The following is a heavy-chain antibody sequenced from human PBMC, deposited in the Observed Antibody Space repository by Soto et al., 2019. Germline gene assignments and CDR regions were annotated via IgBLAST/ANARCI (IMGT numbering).Heavy chain of an antibody. J-gene: IGHJ6*02. CDR1: GGSVRYYC. Sequence: SETLSLTCAVGGGSVRYYCWSWIRQPPGKGLEWIGEINQSGTTHYNPSLKRRLNITIDTSKNQFSLKLTSVTAADTATYYCARDIITVIGGQIYYYFGMDVWGQGTTVTVSS. D-gene: IGHD3-10*01. V-gene: IGHV4-34*01. CDR2: INQSGTT. CDR3: ARDIITVIGGQIYYYFGMDV.